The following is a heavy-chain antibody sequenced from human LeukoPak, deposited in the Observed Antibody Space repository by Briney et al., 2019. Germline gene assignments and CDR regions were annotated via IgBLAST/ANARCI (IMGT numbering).Heavy chain of an antibody. V-gene: IGHV3-7*01. CDR1: GFTFSSYW. CDR3: ARGGGRFLEWLLYYFDY. J-gene: IGHJ4*02. Sequence: PGGPLRLSCAASGFTFSSYWMSWVRQAPGKGLEWVANIKQDGSEKYYVDSVKGRFTISRDNAKNSLYLQMNSLRAEDTAVYYCARGGGRFLEWLLYYFDYWGQGTLVTVSS. D-gene: IGHD3-3*01. CDR2: IKQDGSEK.